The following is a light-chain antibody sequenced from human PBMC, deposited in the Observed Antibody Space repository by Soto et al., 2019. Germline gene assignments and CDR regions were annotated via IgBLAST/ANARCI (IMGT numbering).Light chain of an antibody. CDR1: QSVRSSY. V-gene: IGKV3-20*01. CDR2: GAS. J-gene: IGKJ4*01. Sequence: EIVLTQSPGTLSLCPGERATISCRASQSVRSSYFAWYQQKPGQAPRLIIFGASTRAPGIPDRFSGSGSGTDFTLTISKLEPEDFALFYCQQYGNSPLTFGGGTKVDIK. CDR3: QQYGNSPLT.